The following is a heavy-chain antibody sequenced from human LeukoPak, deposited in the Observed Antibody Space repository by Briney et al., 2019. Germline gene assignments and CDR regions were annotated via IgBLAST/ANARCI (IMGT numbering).Heavy chain of an antibody. CDR3: ARVTSIAARPTAFDI. D-gene: IGHD6-6*01. V-gene: IGHV4-59*01. CDR1: GGSISSYY. J-gene: IGHJ3*02. CDR2: IYYSGST. Sequence: SETLSLTCTVSGGSISSYYWSWIRQPPGKGLEWIGYIYYSGSTNYNPSLKSRVTISVDTSKNQFSLKLSSVTAAGTAVYYCARVTSIAARPTAFDIWGQGTMVTVSS.